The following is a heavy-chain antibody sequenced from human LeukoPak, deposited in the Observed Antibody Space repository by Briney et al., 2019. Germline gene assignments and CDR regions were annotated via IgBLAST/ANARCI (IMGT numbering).Heavy chain of an antibody. CDR3: ARGGTYSDFWLTDY. Sequence: PSETLSLTCAGYGGYLSGHYCSWIRQSPGKGLEWIGEIDHGGRTNYNPALKSRVTISIDTSKNQLSLKLSSVTAADTAVYYCARGGTYSDFWLTDYWGQGTLVTVSS. CDR2: IDHGGRT. CDR1: GGYLSGHY. D-gene: IGHD1-14*01. J-gene: IGHJ4*02. V-gene: IGHV4-34*01.